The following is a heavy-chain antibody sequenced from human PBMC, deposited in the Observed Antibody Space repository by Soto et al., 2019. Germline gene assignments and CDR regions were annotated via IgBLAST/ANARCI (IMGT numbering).Heavy chain of an antibody. CDR2: IYDSGST. V-gene: IGHV4-59*01. J-gene: IGHJ3*02. CDR1: GGSISSYY. CDR3: SSPPTGYAFDI. Sequence: VQLQESGPGLVKPSATLSLTCTVSGGSISSYYWSWIRQPPGKGLAWIGYIYDSGSTNYNPSLKSRVTISVDTSKNQCTLMPSSVTAADTAVYYCSSPPTGYAFDISGQGTMVAVSS.